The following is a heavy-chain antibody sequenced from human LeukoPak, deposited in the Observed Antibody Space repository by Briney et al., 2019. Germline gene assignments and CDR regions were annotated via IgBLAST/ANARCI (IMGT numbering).Heavy chain of an antibody. J-gene: IGHJ5*02. CDR2: IYYSGST. Sequence: PSETLSLTCTVSGGFISSYYWSWIRQPPGKGLEWIGYIYYSGSTNYNPSLKSRVTISVDTSKNQFSLKLSSVTAADTAVYYCARDLAYCGGDCYYGDHWFDPWGQGTLVTVSS. V-gene: IGHV4-59*01. D-gene: IGHD2-21*02. CDR3: ARDLAYCGGDCYYGDHWFDP. CDR1: GGFISSYY.